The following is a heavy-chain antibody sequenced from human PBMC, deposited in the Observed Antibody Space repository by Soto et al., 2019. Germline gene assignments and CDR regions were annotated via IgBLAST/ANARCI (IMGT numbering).Heavy chain of an antibody. CDR3: ARGYYYDSGSYPLVY. V-gene: IGHV4-31*03. Sequence: TLSLTCTVSGDSISSGGYYWSWIRQHPGKGLEWIGYIYYSGSTYYTPSLKSRVTISVDTSENQFSLKLSSVTAADTAVYYCARGYYYDSGSYPLVYWGQGALVTVSS. J-gene: IGHJ4*02. CDR1: GDSISSGGYY. CDR2: IYYSGST. D-gene: IGHD3-10*01.